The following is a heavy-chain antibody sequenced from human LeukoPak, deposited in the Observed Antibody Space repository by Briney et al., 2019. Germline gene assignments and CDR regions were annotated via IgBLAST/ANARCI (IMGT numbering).Heavy chain of an antibody. CDR3: ARGNPVVIAFDI. J-gene: IGHJ3*02. V-gene: IGHV4-34*01. CDR2: INHSGGT. Sequence: PSETLSLTCAVYGGSFSGYYWSWIRQPPGKGLEWIGEINHSGGTNYNPSLKSRVTISVDTSKNQFSLKLSSVTAADTAVYYCARGNPVVIAFDIWGQGTMVTVSS. D-gene: IGHD3-22*01. CDR1: GGSFSGYY.